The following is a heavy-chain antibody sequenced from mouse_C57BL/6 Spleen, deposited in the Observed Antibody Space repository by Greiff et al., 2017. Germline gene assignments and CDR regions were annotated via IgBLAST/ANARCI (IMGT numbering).Heavy chain of an antibody. D-gene: IGHD1-1*01. CDR1: GYTFTSYT. CDR3: ARGNYYGSSYLYYAMDY. CDR2: INPSSGYT. J-gene: IGHJ4*01. Sequence: VKLQESGAELARPGASVKMSCKASGYTFTSYTMHWVKQRPGQGLEWIGYINPSSGYTKYNQKFKDKATLTADKSSSTAYMQLSSLTSEDSAVYYCARGNYYGSSYLYYAMDYWGQGTSVTVSS. V-gene: IGHV1-4*01.